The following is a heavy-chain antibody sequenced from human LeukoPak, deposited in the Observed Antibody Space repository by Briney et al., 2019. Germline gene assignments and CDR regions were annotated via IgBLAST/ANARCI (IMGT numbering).Heavy chain of an antibody. CDR2: ISYDGSDR. D-gene: IGHD1-1*01. Sequence: GGSLRLSCVASGFTFSSYGMHWVRQAPGKGPEWVAVISYDGSDRYYANFVKGRFTISRDNSKNTLFLQTNSMRPEDTAVYYCAKGVSRGVDPTGLEYWGQGTLVTASS. CDR3: AKGVSRGVDPTGLEY. J-gene: IGHJ4*02. CDR1: GFTFSSYG. V-gene: IGHV3-30*18.